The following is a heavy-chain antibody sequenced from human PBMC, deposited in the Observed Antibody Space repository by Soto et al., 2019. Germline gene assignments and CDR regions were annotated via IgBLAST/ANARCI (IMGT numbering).Heavy chain of an antibody. D-gene: IGHD2-15*01. J-gene: IGHJ5*02. CDR1: GGSISSYY. CDR3: ARDLWGYCSGGSCYHWLDP. V-gene: IGHV4-59*01. Sequence: SETLSLTCTVSGGSISSYYWSWIRQPPGKGLEWIGYIYYSGSTNYNPSLKSRVTISVDTSKNQFSLKLSSVTAADTAVYYCARDLWGYCSGGSCYHWLDPWGQGTLVTVSS. CDR2: IYYSGST.